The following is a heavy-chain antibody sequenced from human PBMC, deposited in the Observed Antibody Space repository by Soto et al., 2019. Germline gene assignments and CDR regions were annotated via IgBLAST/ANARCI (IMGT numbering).Heavy chain of an antibody. CDR1: GFTVSSNY. D-gene: IGHD3-9*01. CDR3: ARDAPLTGYDYYYGMDV. CDR2: IYSGGST. Sequence: QTGGSLRLSCAASGFTVSSNYMSWVRQAPGKGLEWVSVIYSGGSTYYADSVKGRFTISRDNSKNTLYLQMNSLRAEDTAVYYCARDAPLTGYDYYYGMDVWGQGTTVTVSS. J-gene: IGHJ6*02. V-gene: IGHV3-53*01.